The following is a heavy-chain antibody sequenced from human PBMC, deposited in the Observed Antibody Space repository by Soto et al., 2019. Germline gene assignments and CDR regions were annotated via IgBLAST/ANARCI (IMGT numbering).Heavy chain of an antibody. Sequence: QVQLQESGPGLVKPSQTLSLTCTVSGGSISSGGYYWSWIRQHPGKGLEWIGYIYYSGSTYYNPSLKIRVTIAVGTSKNQFSLKLSSVTAADTAVYYCARASRDFWSGSYYMDVWGKGTTVTVSS. J-gene: IGHJ6*03. D-gene: IGHD3-3*01. CDR2: IYYSGST. V-gene: IGHV4-31*03. CDR3: ARASRDFWSGSYYMDV. CDR1: GGSISSGGYY.